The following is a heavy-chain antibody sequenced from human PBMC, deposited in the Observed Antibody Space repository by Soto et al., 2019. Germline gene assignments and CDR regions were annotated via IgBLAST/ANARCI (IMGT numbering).Heavy chain of an antibody. D-gene: IGHD6-6*01. CDR2: ISGSGGST. J-gene: IGHJ6*02. CDR1: GFTFSSYA. Sequence: EVQLLESGGGLVQPGGSLRLSCAASGFTFSSYAMSWVRQAPGKGLEWVSAISGSGGSTYYADSVKGRFTISRDNSKNTLYRQMNSLRAEDTAVYYCAKDDSSSSFPAGYYYYGMDVWGQGTTVTVS. CDR3: AKDDSSSSFPAGYYYYGMDV. V-gene: IGHV3-23*01.